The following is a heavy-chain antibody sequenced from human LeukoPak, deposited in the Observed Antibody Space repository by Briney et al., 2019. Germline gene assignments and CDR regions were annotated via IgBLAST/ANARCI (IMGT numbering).Heavy chain of an antibody. Sequence: PSETLSLTCTVSGGSISSISYYWGWIRQPPGKGLEWIGSIYYSGSTYYNPSLKSRVTISVDTSKNQFSLKLSSVTAADTAVYYCARLTTYYDFWTGHAFDIWGQGTMVTVSS. D-gene: IGHD3-3*01. CDR1: GGSISSISYY. CDR3: ARLTTYYDFWTGHAFDI. J-gene: IGHJ3*02. CDR2: IYYSGST. V-gene: IGHV4-39*01.